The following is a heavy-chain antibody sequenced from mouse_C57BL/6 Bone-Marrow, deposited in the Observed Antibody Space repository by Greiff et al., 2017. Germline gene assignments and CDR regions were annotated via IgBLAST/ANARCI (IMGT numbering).Heavy chain of an antibody. D-gene: IGHD2-5*01. CDR1: GYSITSGYY. CDR2: ISYDGSN. J-gene: IGHJ4*01. CDR3: ARGESYYSNYAGASMDY. V-gene: IGHV3-6*01. Sequence: VQLKESGPGLVKPSQSLSLTCSVTGYSITSGYYWNWIRQFPGNKLEWMGYISYDGSNNYNPSLKNRISITRDTSKNQFFLKLNSVTTEDTATYYCARGESYYSNYAGASMDYWGQGTSVTVSS.